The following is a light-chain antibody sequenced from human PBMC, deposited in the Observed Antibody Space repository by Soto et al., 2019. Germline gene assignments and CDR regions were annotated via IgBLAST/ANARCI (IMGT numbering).Light chain of an antibody. CDR2: EVS. CDR1: SSDVGGYNY. V-gene: IGLV2-14*01. CDR3: SSYTSSSTPVL. Sequence: QSALTQPASVSGSPGQSITISCTGTSSDVGGYNYVSWYQQHPGKAPKLMIYEVSNRPSGVSIRFSGSKSGNTASLTISGLQAEDEADYYCSSYTSSSTPVLFGGGTKVTVL. J-gene: IGLJ2*01.